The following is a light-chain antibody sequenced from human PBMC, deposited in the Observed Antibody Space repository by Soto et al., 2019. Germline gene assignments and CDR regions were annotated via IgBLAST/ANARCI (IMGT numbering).Light chain of an antibody. V-gene: IGLV2-14*01. J-gene: IGLJ3*02. CDR2: GVT. CDR1: ISDVCSYSY. CDR3: SAFASSSTLV. Sequence: QSALTQPASVSGSPGQSITISCTGTISDVCSYSYVSWYQQHPGKAPHLMIYGVTIRPSGVSSRFSGSKSGNTASLTISGLQAEDEADYYFSAFASSSTLVFGGGTKLTVL.